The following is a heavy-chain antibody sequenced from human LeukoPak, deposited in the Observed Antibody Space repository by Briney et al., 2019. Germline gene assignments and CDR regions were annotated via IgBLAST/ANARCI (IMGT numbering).Heavy chain of an antibody. V-gene: IGHV3-48*04. Sequence: GGSLRLSCAASGFTFSSYSMNWVRQAPGKGLEWVSYISSSSSTIYYADSVKGRFTISRDNAKNSLYLQMNSLRAEDTAVYYCARDLIDYVLAYWGQGPLVTFP. CDR1: GFTFSSYS. CDR2: ISSSSSTI. J-gene: IGHJ4*02. CDR3: ARDLIDYVLAY. D-gene: IGHD4-17*01.